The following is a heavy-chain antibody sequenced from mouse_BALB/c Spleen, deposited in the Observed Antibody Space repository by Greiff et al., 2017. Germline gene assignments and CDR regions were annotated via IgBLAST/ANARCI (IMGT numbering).Heavy chain of an antibody. CDR3: ARLGYYGYDVAWFAY. CDR1: GYNFTSYW. V-gene: IGHV1-55*01. CDR2: IYPGSGST. J-gene: IGHJ3*01. D-gene: IGHD2-2*01. Sequence: QVQLKQPGAELVKPGTSVKLSCKASGYNFTSYWINWVKLRPGQGLEWIGDIYPGSGSTNYNEKFKSKATLTVDTSSSTAYMQLSSLASEDSALYYCARLGYYGYDVAWFAYWGQGTLVTVSA.